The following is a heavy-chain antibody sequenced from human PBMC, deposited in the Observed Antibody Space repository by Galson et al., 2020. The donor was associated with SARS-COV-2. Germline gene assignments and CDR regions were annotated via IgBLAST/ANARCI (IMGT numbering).Heavy chain of an antibody. Sequence: GGSLRLSCEASGFTFTSHGMHWVRQAPGKGLEWVAVISYAEKTKYYAKSVEGQFSISRDNSRNTLFLQMNSLRAEDTAIYYCAKCLESGSYYGSFASWGQGTLVTVSS. CDR1: GFTFTSHG. CDR3: AKCLESGSYYGSFAS. D-gene: IGHD1-26*01. V-gene: IGHV3-30*18. J-gene: IGHJ4*02. CDR2: ISYAEKTK.